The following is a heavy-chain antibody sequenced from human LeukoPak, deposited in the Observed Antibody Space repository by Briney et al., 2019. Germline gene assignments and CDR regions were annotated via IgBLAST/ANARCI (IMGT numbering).Heavy chain of an antibody. V-gene: IGHV4-59*01. Sequence: SETLSLTCTVSGGSIGSYYWSWFRQPPGKGLEWIGYIYYSGSTNYNPSLKSRVTISVDTSKNQFSLKLSSVSAADTAVYYCARVFGSYESRGFDHWCQGTLVTVSP. CDR3: ARVFGSYESRGFDH. CDR2: IYYSGST. CDR1: GGSIGSYY. D-gene: IGHD3-22*01. J-gene: IGHJ4*02.